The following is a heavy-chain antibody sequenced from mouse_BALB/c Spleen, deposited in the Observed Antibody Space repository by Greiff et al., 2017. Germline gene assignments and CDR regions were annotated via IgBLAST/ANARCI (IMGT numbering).Heavy chain of an antibody. V-gene: IGHV2-9*02. CDR3: ATDSSGYVDWYFDV. CDR2: IWAGGST. J-gene: IGHJ1*01. CDR1: GFSLTSYG. D-gene: IGHD3-2*01. Sequence: VHLVESGPGLVAPSQSLSITCTVSGFSLTSYGVHWVRQPPGKGLEWLGVIWAGGSTNYNSALMSRLSISKDNSKSQVFLKMNSLQTDDTAMYYCATDSSGYVDWYFDVWGAGTTVTVSS.